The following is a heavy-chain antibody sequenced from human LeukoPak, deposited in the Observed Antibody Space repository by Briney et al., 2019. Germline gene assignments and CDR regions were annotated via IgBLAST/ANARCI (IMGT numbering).Heavy chain of an antibody. CDR1: GASINSSPYY. CDR2: VSTSGST. Sequence: SETLSLTCTVSGASINSSPYYWDWIRQPPGKGLEWIVSVSTSGSTYYNPALKSRVTISVDTSKNQFSLKVTSITAADTAVYYCARQQLGDLAPLRNWGQGTLVAVSS. J-gene: IGHJ4*02. CDR3: ARQQLGDLAPLRN. D-gene: IGHD3-10*01. V-gene: IGHV4-39*01.